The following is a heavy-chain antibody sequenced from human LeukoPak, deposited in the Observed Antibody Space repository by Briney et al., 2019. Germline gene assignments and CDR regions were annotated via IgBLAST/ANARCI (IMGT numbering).Heavy chain of an antibody. Sequence: SETLSLTCTVSGGSISTYYWSWIQQPPGKGLEWIGYVYYSGSTNYSPSLSSRLTISIDTSKNQFSLKLSSVTAADTAVYYCSRGLDFRSGYSFDYWGQGILVTVSS. J-gene: IGHJ4*02. CDR2: VYYSGST. CDR1: GGSISTYY. V-gene: IGHV4-59*01. CDR3: SRGLDFRSGYSFDY. D-gene: IGHD3-3*01.